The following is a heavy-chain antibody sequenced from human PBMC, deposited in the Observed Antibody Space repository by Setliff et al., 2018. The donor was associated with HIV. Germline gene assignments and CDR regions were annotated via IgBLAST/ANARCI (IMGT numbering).Heavy chain of an antibody. J-gene: IGHJ4*02. CDR1: GGTFSGHA. V-gene: IGHV1-69*13. D-gene: IGHD4-17*01. Sequence: GASVKVSCKASGGTFSGHAVNWVRQAPGQGVEWMGEIIPLFGTANYAQKFQGRVTITADESTSTAYMELSSLRSEDTAVYYCARALDNSYGDYGAYWGQGTLVTVSS. CDR3: ARALDNSYGDYGAY. CDR2: IIPLFGTA.